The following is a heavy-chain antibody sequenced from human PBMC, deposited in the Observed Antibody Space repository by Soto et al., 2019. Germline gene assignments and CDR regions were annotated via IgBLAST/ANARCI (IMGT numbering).Heavy chain of an antibody. CDR3: ATTPYSSGWFDP. V-gene: IGHV4-59*08. CDR2: IYYSGST. Sequence: SETLSLTWTVSGGSISSYYWSWIRQPPGKGLEWIGYIYYSGSTNYNPSLKSRVTISVDTSKNQFSLKLSSVTAADTAVYYCATTPYSSGWFDPWGQGTLVTVSS. CDR1: GGSISSYY. J-gene: IGHJ5*02. D-gene: IGHD6-19*01.